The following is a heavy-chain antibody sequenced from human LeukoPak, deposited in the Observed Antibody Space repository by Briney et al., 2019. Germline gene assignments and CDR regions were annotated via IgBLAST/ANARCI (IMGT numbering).Heavy chain of an antibody. CDR1: GGTFSSYA. CDR3: ARVGNYYGSGSIDY. V-gene: IGHV1-69*01. Sequence: SVKVSCKASGGTFSSYAIRWVRQAPGQGLEWMGGIIPIFGTANYAQKFQGRVTITADESTSTAYMELSSLRSEDTAVYYCARVGNYYGSGSIDYWGQGTLVTVSS. D-gene: IGHD3-10*01. J-gene: IGHJ4*02. CDR2: IIPIFGTA.